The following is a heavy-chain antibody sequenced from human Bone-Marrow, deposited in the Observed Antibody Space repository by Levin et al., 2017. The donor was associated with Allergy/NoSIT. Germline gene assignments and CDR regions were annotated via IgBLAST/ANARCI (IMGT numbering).Heavy chain of an antibody. D-gene: IGHD2-15*01. CDR1: GYSISSDYY. J-gene: IGHJ4*02. CDR2: IYHSGST. Sequence: ASETLSLTCAVSGYSISSDYYWGWIRQPPGAGLERIGNIYHSGSTYSNPSLKSRVTISVDTSKNPFSPKVTTVTAGITSVYYCAWTLGYCSGDSCYFYLDDWGRGTLVAVSS. V-gene: IGHV4-38-2*01. CDR3: AWTLGYCSGDSCYFYLDD.